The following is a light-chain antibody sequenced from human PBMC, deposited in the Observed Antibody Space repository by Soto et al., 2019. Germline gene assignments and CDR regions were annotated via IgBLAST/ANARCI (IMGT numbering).Light chain of an antibody. J-gene: IGLJ2*01. V-gene: IGLV2-14*01. CDR1: SSDVGGYNY. Sequence: QSALTQPASVSGSPGQSITISCTGTSSDVGGYNYVSWYQQHPGKAPKLMIYDVSNRTSGVSNRVSGSKSDNTASLSISGLQAEDEADYYYSSYTSSSTLAFGGGTKLTVL. CDR2: DVS. CDR3: SSYTSSSTLA.